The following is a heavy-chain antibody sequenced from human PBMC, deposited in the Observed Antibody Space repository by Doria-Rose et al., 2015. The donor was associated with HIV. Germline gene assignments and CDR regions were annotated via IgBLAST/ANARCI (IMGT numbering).Heavy chain of an antibody. CDR1: GVSLSSPGMG. Sequence: ESGPVLVKPTETLTLTCTVSGVSLSSPGMGVSWIRQPPGKALEWLSNIFSDDERSYKTSLKSRLTISRGTSKSQVVLTTTDMDPADTATYYCARIKSSRWYHKYYFDFWGQGTLVIVSA. CDR3: ARIKSSRWYHKYYFDF. J-gene: IGHJ4*02. CDR2: IFSDDER. V-gene: IGHV2-26*01. D-gene: IGHD6-13*01.